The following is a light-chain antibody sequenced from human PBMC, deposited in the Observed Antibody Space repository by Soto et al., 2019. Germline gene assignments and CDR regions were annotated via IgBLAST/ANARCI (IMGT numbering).Light chain of an antibody. J-gene: IGKJ1*01. Sequence: ILMTQSPATLSVSPGERATLSCRASQSVSNNLAWYQQKPGQAPRLLIYDASTRATGIPARFSGSGSGTDNTLPIRPLPSEDFSLYYCEPYHYCLPWTFGQGTKVEIQ. CDR3: EPYHYCLPWT. V-gene: IGKV3-15*01. CDR1: QSVSNN. CDR2: DAS.